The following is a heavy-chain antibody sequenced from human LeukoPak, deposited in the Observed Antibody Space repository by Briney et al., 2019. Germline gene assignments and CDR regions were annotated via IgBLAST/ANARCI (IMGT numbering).Heavy chain of an antibody. CDR3: AREAAGCGGNCHLIGYYSMDV. V-gene: IGHV4-4*07. CDR2: TYISGAT. CDR1: GGSIGSYY. J-gene: IGHJ6*03. Sequence: PSETLSLTCTVAGGSIGSYYWSWLRQSAGKGLEWIGRTYISGATNYNPSFASRVTMSMDTSKKQVSLQLTSVTAADTAVYYCAREAAGCGGNCHLIGYYSMDVWGKGTTVIVSS. D-gene: IGHD2-21*01.